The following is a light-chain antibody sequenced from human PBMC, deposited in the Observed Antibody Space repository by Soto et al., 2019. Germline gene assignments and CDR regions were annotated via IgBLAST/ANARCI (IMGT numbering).Light chain of an antibody. CDR2: GAS. CDR1: QSVSSSY. CDR3: QQRSNWPPIT. V-gene: IGKV3D-20*02. J-gene: IGKJ5*01. Sequence: EIVLTQSPGTLSLSPGEGATLSCRASQSVSSSYLAWYQQKPGQAPRLLIYGASTRATGIPARFSGSGSGTEFTLTISSLEPEDFAVYYCQQRSNWPPITFGQGTRRRL.